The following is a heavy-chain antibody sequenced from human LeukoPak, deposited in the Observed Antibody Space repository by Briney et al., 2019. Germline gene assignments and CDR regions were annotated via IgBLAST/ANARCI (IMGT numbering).Heavy chain of an antibody. D-gene: IGHD6-19*01. Sequence: PSETLSLTCNVYVGSFSHFYWSWIRQPPGKGLEWIGEINQGGSTNYNPSLKSRVTISVDTSKNQFSLKLTAVNAADTAVYYCARARDLSSGADYWGQGTLVTVSS. J-gene: IGHJ4*02. CDR1: VGSFSHFY. CDR2: INQGGST. V-gene: IGHV4-34*01. CDR3: ARARDLSSGADY.